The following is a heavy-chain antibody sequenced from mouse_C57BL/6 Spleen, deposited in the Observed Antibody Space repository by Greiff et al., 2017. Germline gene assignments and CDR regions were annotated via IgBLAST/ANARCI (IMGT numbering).Heavy chain of an antibody. D-gene: IGHD4-1*01. V-gene: IGHV1-5*01. CDR2: IYPGNSDT. Sequence: VQLQQSGTVLARPGASVKMSCKTSGYTFTSYWMHWVKQRPGQGLEWIGAIYPGNSDTSYNQKFKGKAKLTAVTSASTAYMELSSLTNEDSAVYYCTRSMLTGTDCDYWGQGTTLTVSS. CDR1: GYTFTSYW. J-gene: IGHJ2*01. CDR3: TRSMLTGTDCDY.